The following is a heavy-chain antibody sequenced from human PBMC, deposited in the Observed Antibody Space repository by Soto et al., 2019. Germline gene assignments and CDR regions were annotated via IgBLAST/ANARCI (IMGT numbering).Heavy chain of an antibody. CDR3: AREYDSSGYYSGFDY. CDR2: IIPIFGTA. CDR1: GGTFSIYA. V-gene: IGHV1-69*13. J-gene: IGHJ4*02. Sequence: SVKVSCKASGGTFSIYAISWVRQAPGQGLEWMGGIIPIFGTANYAQKFQGRVTITADESTSTAYMELSSLRSEDTAVYYCAREYDSSGYYSGFDYWGQGTLVTVSS. D-gene: IGHD3-22*01.